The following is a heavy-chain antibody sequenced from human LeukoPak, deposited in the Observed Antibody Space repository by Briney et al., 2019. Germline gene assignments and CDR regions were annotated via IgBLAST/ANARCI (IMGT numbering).Heavy chain of an antibody. V-gene: IGHV1-2*02. Sequence: ASVKVSCKASGYTFTGYYMHWVRQAPGQGLEWMGWINPNSGGTNYAQKFQGRVTMTRDTSISTAYMELSRLRSDDTAVYYCASIVVVPAAMSAFDIWGQGTMVTVSP. CDR2: INPNSGGT. D-gene: IGHD2-2*01. J-gene: IGHJ3*02. CDR1: GYTFTGYY. CDR3: ASIVVVPAAMSAFDI.